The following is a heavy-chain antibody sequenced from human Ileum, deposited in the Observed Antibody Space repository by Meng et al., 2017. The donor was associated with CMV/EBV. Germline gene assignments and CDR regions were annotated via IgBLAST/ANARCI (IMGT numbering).Heavy chain of an antibody. V-gene: IGHV1-69-2*01. CDR2: VDPEDGET. D-gene: IGHD1-26*01. J-gene: IGHJ4*02. CDR1: GYTFTDYY. Sequence: KVSGYTFTDYYMHWVQQAPGKGLEWMGLVDPEDGETIYAEKFQGRVTITADTSTDTAYMELSSLRSEDTAVYYCATPKFARELPSGYWGQGTLVTVSS. CDR3: ATPKFARELPSGY.